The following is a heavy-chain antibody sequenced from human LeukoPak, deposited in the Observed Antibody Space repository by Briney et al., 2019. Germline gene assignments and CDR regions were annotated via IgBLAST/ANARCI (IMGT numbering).Heavy chain of an antibody. CDR2: ISVYNGNT. J-gene: IGHJ4*02. Sequence: ASVKVSCKASGYTFIDYGFSWVRQAPGQGLEWLGWISVYNGNTRYAQNLQDRVTMTTDTSTNTAYMEVRSLRSDDTAVYFCARDVYAKVTSVTTVGYWGQETLVTVSS. CDR3: ARDVYAKVTSVTTVGY. V-gene: IGHV1-18*01. D-gene: IGHD4-17*01. CDR1: GYTFIDYG.